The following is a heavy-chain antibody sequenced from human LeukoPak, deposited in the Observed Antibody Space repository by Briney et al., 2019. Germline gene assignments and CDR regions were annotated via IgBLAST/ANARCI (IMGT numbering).Heavy chain of an antibody. D-gene: IGHD4-23*01. V-gene: IGHV3-11*01. J-gene: IGHJ5*01. CDR1: GFTFSDYY. Sequence: GGSLRLSCAASGFTFSDYYVSWIRQAPGKGLEWVSYISGSGSTVYYAASVRGRFTISRDNAKNSLFLQMNSLRAEDTAVYYCARDRGNSDPGDWFDSWGQGTLVTVSS. CDR3: ARDRGNSDPGDWFDS. CDR2: ISGSGSTV.